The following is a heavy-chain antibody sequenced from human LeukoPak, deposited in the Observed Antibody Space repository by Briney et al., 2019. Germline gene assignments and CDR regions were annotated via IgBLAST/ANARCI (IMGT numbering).Heavy chain of an antibody. V-gene: IGHV3-23*01. CDR3: AKDTTVVTPRALDY. J-gene: IGHJ4*02. D-gene: IGHD4-23*01. CDR1: GFTFSNFA. CDR2: ISGSGGTT. Sequence: PGGSLRLSCAASGFTFSNFAMSWVRQAPGKGLECVSAISGSGGTTYYAASVKGRFTISRDNSKTTLYLQMNSLRAEDTAVYYCAKDTTVVTPRALDYLGQGSLVTVSS.